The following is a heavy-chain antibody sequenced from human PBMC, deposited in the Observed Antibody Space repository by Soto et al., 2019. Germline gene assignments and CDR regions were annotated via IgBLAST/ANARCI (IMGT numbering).Heavy chain of an antibody. CDR2: INPNSGDT. CDR1: GYIFTGHY. CDR3: ARPFCGSGSCHNWLDL. V-gene: IGHV1-2*02. Sequence: ASVKVSCKASGYIFTGHYINWVRQAPGQGLEYMGWINPNSGDTNYAQEFQGRVTITTDTSITTAYMELSRLTSDDTAVYYCARPFCGSGSCHNWLDLWGQGTQVTVSS. D-gene: IGHD2-15*01. J-gene: IGHJ5*01.